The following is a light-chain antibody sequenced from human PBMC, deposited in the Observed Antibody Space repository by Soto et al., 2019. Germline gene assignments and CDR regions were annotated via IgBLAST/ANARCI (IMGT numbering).Light chain of an antibody. CDR2: LNSDGSH. CDR3: QTCDTGFSVA. CDR1: SGHSSYA. Sequence: QPVLTQSPSASASLGASVKLTCTLSSGHSSYAIEWHQQQPEKGPRYLMKLNSDGSHNTGDGIPDRFSGSSSGAERYLTISSLQSEDEADYYCQTCDTGFSVAFGGGTKLTVL. V-gene: IGLV4-69*01. J-gene: IGLJ2*01.